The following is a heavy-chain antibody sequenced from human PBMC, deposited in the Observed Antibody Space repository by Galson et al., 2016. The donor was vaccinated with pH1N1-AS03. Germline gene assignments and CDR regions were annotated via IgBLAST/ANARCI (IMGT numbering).Heavy chain of an antibody. CDR1: GGDFRSFA. J-gene: IGHJ6*02. V-gene: IGHV1-69*13. CDR3: ARFDGNFDVWRGRFYYGMDV. Sequence: SVKVSCKASGGDFRSFAINWMRQAPGQGLEWMGGIIPSLSTPVYAQQFQGRVSITADDSTYTVFMAVSRLTSEDTAVYYCARFDGNFDVWRGRFYYGMDVWGQGTTVKVSS. D-gene: IGHD3-3*01. CDR2: IIPSLSTP.